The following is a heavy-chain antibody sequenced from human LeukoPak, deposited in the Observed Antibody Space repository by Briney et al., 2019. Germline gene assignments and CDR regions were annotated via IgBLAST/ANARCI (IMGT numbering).Heavy chain of an antibody. J-gene: IGHJ4*01. CDR2: INHSGST. CDR1: GGSFSDYY. Sequence: SETLSLTCAVYGGSFSDYYWNWIRQPPGKGLEWIGEINHSGSTNYNSSLKSRVTMSVDTFKNQFSLTLSSVTAADTAVYYCARVQDFETRGYYLGHWGHGTLVTVSS. CDR3: ARVQDFETRGYYLGH. V-gene: IGHV4-34*01. D-gene: IGHD3-22*01.